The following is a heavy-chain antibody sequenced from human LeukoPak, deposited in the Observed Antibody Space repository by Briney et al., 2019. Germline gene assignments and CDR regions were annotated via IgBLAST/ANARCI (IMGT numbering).Heavy chain of an antibody. V-gene: IGHV3-23*01. CDR1: GFTFSSYA. CDR2: ISGSGGST. J-gene: IGHJ4*02. D-gene: IGHD6-13*01. CDR3: QALTAGNDY. Sequence: GGSLRLSCAASGFTFSSYAMSWVRQAPGKGLEWVSAISGSGGSTYYADSVKGRFTISRDNSKNTLYLQMNSLRAEDTTVYYCQALTAGNDYWGQGTLVTVSS.